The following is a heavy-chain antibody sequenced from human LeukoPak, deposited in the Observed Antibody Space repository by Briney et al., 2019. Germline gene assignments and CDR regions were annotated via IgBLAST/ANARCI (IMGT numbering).Heavy chain of an antibody. CDR1: GFTFSSYS. CDR3: ARDYCSGGSCYFDY. Sequence: GGSLRLSCAASGFTFSSYSMNWVRQAPGKGLEWVSSISSSSSYIYYADSVKGRFTISRDNAKNSLYLQMNSLRAEDTAMYYCARDYCSGGSCYFDYWGQGTLVTVSS. CDR2: ISSSSSYI. V-gene: IGHV3-21*01. D-gene: IGHD2-15*01. J-gene: IGHJ4*02.